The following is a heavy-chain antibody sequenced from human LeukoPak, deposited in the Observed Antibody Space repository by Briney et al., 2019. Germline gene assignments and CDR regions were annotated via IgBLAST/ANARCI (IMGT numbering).Heavy chain of an antibody. CDR2: INSDGSWT. CDR3: VSFYEAY. D-gene: IGHD2/OR15-2a*01. CDR1: GNYW. J-gene: IGHJ4*02. Sequence: GGSLRLSCAASGNYWMYWVRQAPGKGLVWVSHINSDGSWTSYADSVKGRFTISKDNAKNTVYLQMNNLRAEDTAVYYCVSFYEAYWGRGTLVTVSS. V-gene: IGHV3-74*01.